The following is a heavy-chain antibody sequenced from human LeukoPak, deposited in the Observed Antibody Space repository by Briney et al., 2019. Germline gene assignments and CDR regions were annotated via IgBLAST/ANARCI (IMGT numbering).Heavy chain of an antibody. V-gene: IGHV2-70*01. CDR2: IDWDDDK. J-gene: IGHJ6*04. CDR3: ARIRIVVVPAAMRADYYYYGMDV. CDR1: GFSLSTSGMC. D-gene: IGHD2-2*01. Sequence: SGPALVKPTQTLTLTCTFSGFSLSTSGMCVSWIRQPPGKALEWLALIDWDDDKYYSTSLKTRVTISKDTSKNQVVLTMTNMDPVDTATYYCARIRIVVVPAAMRADYYYYGMDVWGKGTTVTVSS.